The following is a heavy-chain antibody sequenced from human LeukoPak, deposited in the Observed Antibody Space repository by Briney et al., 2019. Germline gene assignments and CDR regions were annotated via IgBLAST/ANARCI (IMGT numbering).Heavy chain of an antibody. CDR1: GFIFSTYA. D-gene: IGHD3-10*01. Sequence: GGSLRLSCEVSGFIFSTYAFHWVRQAPGKGPEWMAFITYDGSDTYFADSVKGRFTLSRDNSKNALYLQMNSLTSADTAMYYCARPGGYAFDVWGQGTMVTVSS. V-gene: IGHV3-30*04. CDR2: ITYDGSDT. J-gene: IGHJ3*01. CDR3: ARPGGYAFDV.